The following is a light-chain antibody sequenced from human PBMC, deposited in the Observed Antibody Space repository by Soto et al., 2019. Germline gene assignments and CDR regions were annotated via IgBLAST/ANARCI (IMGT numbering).Light chain of an antibody. Sequence: EVVVKQSGATRSVYPGEIATLSCMASQIVIINLSLYQQKPGQAPRLLIYGASTRAAIIPARFSGSGSGTEFTLTISSLQSEDFAVYYCQQYNKWTRTFGHRTNVHI. CDR1: QIVIIN. CDR3: QQYNKWTRT. V-gene: IGKV3-15*01. J-gene: IGKJ1*01. CDR2: GAS.